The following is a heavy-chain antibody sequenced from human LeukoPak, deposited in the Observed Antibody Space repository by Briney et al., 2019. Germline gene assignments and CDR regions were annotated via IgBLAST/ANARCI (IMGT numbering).Heavy chain of an antibody. D-gene: IGHD6-19*01. CDR3: ARGGMSSSTSGWYAGGAFDI. CDR2: ISYDGSNK. Sequence: PGGSLRLSCAASGFTFSSYAMHWVRQAPGKGLEWVAVISYDGSNKYYADSVKGRFTISRDNSKNTLYLQMNSLRAEDTAVYYCARGGMSSSTSGWYAGGAFDIWGQGTMVTVSS. V-gene: IGHV3-30-3*01. J-gene: IGHJ3*02. CDR1: GFTFSSYA.